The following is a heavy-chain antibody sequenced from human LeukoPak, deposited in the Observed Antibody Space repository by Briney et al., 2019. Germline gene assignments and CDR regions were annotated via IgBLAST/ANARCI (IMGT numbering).Heavy chain of an antibody. CDR1: GFIFADYA. J-gene: IGHJ3*02. CDR3: AAEHDGFDI. CDR2: ISPDGSNT. V-gene: IGHV3-43D*03. Sequence: PGGSLRLSCAASGFIFADYAMHWVRQPPGKALEWVSFISPDGSNTYYADSVKGRITISRDNAKNTLYLQMNSLRADDTAVYYCAAEHDGFDIWGQGTMVTVSS.